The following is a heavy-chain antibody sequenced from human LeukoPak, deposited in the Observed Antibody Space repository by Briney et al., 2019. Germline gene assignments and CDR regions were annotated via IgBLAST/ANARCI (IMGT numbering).Heavy chain of an antibody. CDR3: ARGSDDSSGYYLQNY. J-gene: IGHJ4*02. Sequence: ASVKVSCKASGYTFTGYYMHWVRQAPGKGLEWMGWINPNSGGTNYAQKFQGRVTMTRDTSISTAFMELSRLRSGDTAIYYCARGSDDSSGYYLQNYWGQGTLVTVSS. CDR1: GYTFTGYY. CDR2: INPNSGGT. D-gene: IGHD3-22*01. V-gene: IGHV1-2*02.